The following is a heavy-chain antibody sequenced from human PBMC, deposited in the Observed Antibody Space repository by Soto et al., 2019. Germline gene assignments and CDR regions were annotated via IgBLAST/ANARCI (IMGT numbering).Heavy chain of an antibody. V-gene: IGHV2-5*02. J-gene: IGHJ4*02. Sequence: QITVKESGPPLVKPTQTLTLTCTFSGFSLSTTGVGVGWIRQPPGKAMEWLALIYWDDDKRYSPSLTSRLTITKDTSKNQVVLTMTNMDPVDTATYYCAHSLRIAAGLWTSARAYYFDYWGQGTLVTVSS. CDR2: IYWDDDK. CDR1: GFSLSTTGVG. D-gene: IGHD6-25*01. CDR3: AHSLRIAAGLWTSARAYYFDY.